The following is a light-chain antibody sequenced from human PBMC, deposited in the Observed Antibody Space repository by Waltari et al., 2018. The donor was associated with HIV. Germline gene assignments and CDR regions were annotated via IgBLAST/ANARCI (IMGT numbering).Light chain of an antibody. CDR1: QAISDS. V-gene: IGKV1-NL1*01. J-gene: IGKJ3*01. CDR2: AAS. Sequence: DIQMTQSPSSLSASVGDRVPITCRASQAISDSLACYQQTPGKAPKLLVSAASRLESGVPSRFSGSGSGTEYTLTISSLQPEDFATYYCQQYHTVPYTFGPGAKVDI. CDR3: QQYHTVPYT.